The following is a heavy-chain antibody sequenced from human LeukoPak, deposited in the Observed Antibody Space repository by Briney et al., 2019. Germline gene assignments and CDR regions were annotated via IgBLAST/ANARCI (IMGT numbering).Heavy chain of an antibody. D-gene: IGHD6-13*01. CDR3: ARDLGWYSSGWLYFDY. V-gene: IGHV4-4*07. Sequence: SETLSLTCTVSGGSISSYYWSWIRQPAGKGLEWIGRIYTSGSTNYNPSLKSRVTMSVDTSKNQFSLKLSSVTAADTAVYYCARDLGWYSSGWLYFDYWGQGTLVTVSS. CDR1: GGSISSYY. CDR2: IYTSGST. J-gene: IGHJ4*02.